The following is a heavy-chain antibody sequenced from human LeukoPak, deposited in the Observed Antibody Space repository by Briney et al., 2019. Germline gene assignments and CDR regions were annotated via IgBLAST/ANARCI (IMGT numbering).Heavy chain of an antibody. CDR1: GGSIKSNY. CDR2: GYYSGST. D-gene: IGHD5-12*01. CDR3: ARAGYSGSDSSV. Sequence: SETLSLTCTVSGGSIKSNYWSWIRQPPGKGLEWIGYGYYSGSTNYNPSLKSRVTISLDTSKSQFSLKLSSVTTADTAVYYCARAGYSGSDSSVWGQGTLVTVSS. V-gene: IGHV4-59*01. J-gene: IGHJ4*02.